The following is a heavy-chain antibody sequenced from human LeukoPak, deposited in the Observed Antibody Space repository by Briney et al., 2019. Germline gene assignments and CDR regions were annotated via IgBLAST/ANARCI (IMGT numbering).Heavy chain of an antibody. CDR2: MNPNSGNT. V-gene: IGHV1-8*03. D-gene: IGHD3-3*01. Sequence: ASVKVSCKTPRGTFNSNAINWVRQAPGQGLEWMGWMNPNSGNTGYAQKFQGRVTITRNTSISTAYMELSSLRSEDTAVYYCARGGLRFMEWLFWGQGTLVTVSS. CDR1: RGTFNSNA. CDR3: ARGGLRFMEWLF. J-gene: IGHJ4*02.